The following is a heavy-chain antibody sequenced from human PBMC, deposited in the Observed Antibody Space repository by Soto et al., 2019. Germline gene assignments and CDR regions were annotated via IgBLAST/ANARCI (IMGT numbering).Heavy chain of an antibody. Sequence: QVQLQQWGAGLLKPSETLSLTCAVYGGSFSGYYWSWIRQPPGKGLEWIGEINHSGSTNYNPSLKSRVTISVDTSKNQFSLKLTSVTAADTAVYFCARDKAGSGSWYFDLWGPCTLVTVSS. CDR1: GGSFSGYY. J-gene: IGHJ2*01. D-gene: IGHD3-10*01. V-gene: IGHV4-34*01. CDR2: INHSGST. CDR3: ARDKAGSGSWYFDL.